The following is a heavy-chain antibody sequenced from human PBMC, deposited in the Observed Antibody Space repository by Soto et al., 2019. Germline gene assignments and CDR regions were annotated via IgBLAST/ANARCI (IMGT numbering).Heavy chain of an antibody. CDR2: ISAYNGKT. CDR1: GYTFSNYG. J-gene: IGHJ1*01. Sequence: QVQLVQSGAEVKKPGASVKVSCKASGYTFSNYGISWVRQAPGQGLEWMAWISAYNGKTYYTQSLQGRVTMTTDTSTSNAFNELRSLTSGDTAVYYWAREANCGSDWYSPAEYSQHWGQGTLVTVSS. V-gene: IGHV1-18*04. CDR3: AREANCGSDWYSPAEYSQH. D-gene: IGHD2-21*02.